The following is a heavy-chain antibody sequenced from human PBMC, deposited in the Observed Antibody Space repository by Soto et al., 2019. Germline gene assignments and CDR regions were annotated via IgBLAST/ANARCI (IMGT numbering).Heavy chain of an antibody. Sequence: QVQLVQSGAEVKKPGASVKVSCKASGYTFTSYAMHWVRQAPGQRLEWMGWINAGNGNTKYSQKFQGRVTITRDTSASTAYMELSSLRSEDTAVYYCARTRGYSYALGDFDSWGQGTLVTVSS. V-gene: IGHV1-3*01. CDR1: GYTFTSYA. D-gene: IGHD5-18*01. CDR2: INAGNGNT. J-gene: IGHJ4*02. CDR3: ARTRGYSYALGDFDS.